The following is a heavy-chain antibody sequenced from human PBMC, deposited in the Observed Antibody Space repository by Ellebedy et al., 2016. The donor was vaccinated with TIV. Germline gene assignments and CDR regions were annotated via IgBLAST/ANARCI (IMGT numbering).Heavy chain of an antibody. V-gene: IGHV1-18*01. D-gene: IGHD3-22*01. CDR1: GYTFTSFG. CDR3: ARKTYYDSSGYPNWYFDL. CDR2: ISAYNGNT. J-gene: IGHJ2*01. Sequence: AASVKVSCKASGYTFTSFGISWVRQAPGQGLEWMGWISAYNGNTNYAQKLQGRVTMTTDTSTSTAYMELRSLRSDDTAVYYCARKTYYDSSGYPNWYFDLWGRGTLVTVSS.